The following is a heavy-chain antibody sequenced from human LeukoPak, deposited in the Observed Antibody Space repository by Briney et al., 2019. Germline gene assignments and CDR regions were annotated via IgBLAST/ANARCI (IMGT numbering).Heavy chain of an antibody. CDR1: GFTFSSYW. D-gene: IGHD6-13*01. CDR2: IKQDGSEK. CDR3: ARVSGSWYVAFDY. Sequence: GGSLRLSCAASGFTFSSYWMSWVRQAPGKGLEWVANIKQDGSEKYHVDSVKGRFTISRDNAKNSLYLQMNSLRAEDTAVYYCARVSGSWYVAFDYWGQGTLVTVSS. J-gene: IGHJ4*02. V-gene: IGHV3-7*01.